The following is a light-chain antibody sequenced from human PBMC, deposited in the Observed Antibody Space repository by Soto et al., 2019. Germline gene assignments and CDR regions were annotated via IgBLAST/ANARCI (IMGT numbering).Light chain of an antibody. V-gene: IGLV1-44*01. J-gene: IGLJ3*02. CDR1: SSNIGSNI. Sequence: QSVLTQPPSASGTPGQRVTISCSGSSSNIGSNIVNWYQQVPGMAPKPLIFSDRQRSSGVPDRFSGSKSGTSASLATSRLHSEDEAYDYCAAWDASLQAVLFGGGTKLTVL. CDR3: AAWDASLQAVL. CDR2: SDR.